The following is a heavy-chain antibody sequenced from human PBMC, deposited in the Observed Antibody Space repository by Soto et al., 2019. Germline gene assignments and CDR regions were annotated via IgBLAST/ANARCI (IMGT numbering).Heavy chain of an antibody. Sequence: SVNVSCKASAGTFSSYTISWVRQAPGQGLEWMGRIIPILGIANYAQKFQGRVTITADKSTSTAYMELSSLRSEDTAVYYCARDPWYNWNETLDYWGQGTLVTVSS. V-gene: IGHV1-69*04. CDR1: AGTFSSYT. CDR3: ARDPWYNWNETLDY. J-gene: IGHJ4*02. D-gene: IGHD1-20*01. CDR2: IIPILGIA.